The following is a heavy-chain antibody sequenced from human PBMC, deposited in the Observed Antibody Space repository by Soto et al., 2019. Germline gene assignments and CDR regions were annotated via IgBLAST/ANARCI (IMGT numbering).Heavy chain of an antibody. D-gene: IGHD6-19*01. Sequence: ASVKVSFKASGYTFTSYAMHWVRQAPGQRLEWMGWINAGNGNTKYSQKFQGRVTITRDTSASTAYMELSSLRSEDTAVYYCARDTGIAVAAPFDAFDIWGQGTMVTVSS. CDR1: GYTFTSYA. J-gene: IGHJ3*02. CDR3: ARDTGIAVAAPFDAFDI. V-gene: IGHV1-3*01. CDR2: INAGNGNT.